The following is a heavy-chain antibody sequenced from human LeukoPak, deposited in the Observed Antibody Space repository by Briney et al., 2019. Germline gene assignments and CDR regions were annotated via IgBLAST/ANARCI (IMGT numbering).Heavy chain of an antibody. CDR1: GFTFSYYW. CDR3: ARDDGFYSDSSFQDY. J-gene: IGHJ4*02. Sequence: GGSLRPSCAASGFTFSYYWMHWVRQAPGKGLVWVSRISDDGSRTTYADSVKGRFAISRDNAKNMLYLQMNSLRAEDTAVYYCARDDGFYSDSSFQDYWGQGTLVTVSS. V-gene: IGHV3-74*01. CDR2: ISDDGSRT. D-gene: IGHD2/OR15-2a*01.